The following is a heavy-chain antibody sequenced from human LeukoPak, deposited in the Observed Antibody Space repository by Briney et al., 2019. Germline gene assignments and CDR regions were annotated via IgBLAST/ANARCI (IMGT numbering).Heavy chain of an antibody. V-gene: IGHV4-34*01. CDR1: GGSFSGYY. J-gene: IGHJ5*02. CDR2: INHSGST. CDR3: ARGNYYGSGSYYHNWFDP. D-gene: IGHD3-10*01. Sequence: PSETLSLTYAVYGGSFSGYYWSWIRQPPGKGLEWIGEINHSGSTNYNPSLKSRVTISVDTSKNQFSLKLSSVTAADTAVYYCARGNYYGSGSYYHNWFDPWGQGTLVTVSS.